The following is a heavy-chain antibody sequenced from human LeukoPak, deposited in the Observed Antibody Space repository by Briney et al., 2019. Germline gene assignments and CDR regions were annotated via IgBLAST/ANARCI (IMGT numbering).Heavy chain of an antibody. CDR2: KYYSGSA. D-gene: IGHD2-2*01. Sequence: PAEPLSLTCNVSGVSISDGRYYWTWIRQPPGKGLEWIGYKYYSGSAKYNPSLKSRLTISIDTPENQFSLHLTSVTAEDTAMYYCATPYCSSLSCLDVFNVWGQGRMVTVSS. V-gene: IGHV4-31*03. CDR1: GVSISDGRYY. CDR3: ATPYCSSLSCLDVFNV. J-gene: IGHJ3*01.